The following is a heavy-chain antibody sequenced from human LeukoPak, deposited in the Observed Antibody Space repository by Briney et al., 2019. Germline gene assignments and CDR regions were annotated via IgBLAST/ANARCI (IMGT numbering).Heavy chain of an antibody. D-gene: IGHD3-9*01. CDR2: INHSGST. CDR3: ARQSYDILTGYNDYFDY. J-gene: IGHJ4*02. V-gene: IGHV4-34*01. Sequence: SETLSLTCAVYGGSFSGYYWSWIRQPPGKGLEWIVEINHSGSTNYNPSLKSRVTISVDTSKNQFSLKLSSVTAADTAVYYCARQSYDILTGYNDYFDYWGQGTLVTVSS. CDR1: GGSFSGYY.